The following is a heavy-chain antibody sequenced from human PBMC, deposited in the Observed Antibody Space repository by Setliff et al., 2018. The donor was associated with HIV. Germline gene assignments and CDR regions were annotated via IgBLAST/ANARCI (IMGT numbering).Heavy chain of an antibody. Sequence: GGSLRLSCTTSGFTFDDYAMTWVRQAPGKGLEWVGLIRGNAFGGTPEYAASVTGRFTVSKDDSKSIAYLQMNSLDIEDTAVYYCTRGVPAVIGCHFDHWGQGTVVTVSS. CDR2: IRGNAFGGTP. J-gene: IGHJ4*02. D-gene: IGHD2-2*01. CDR3: TRGVPAVIGCHFDH. V-gene: IGHV3-49*04. CDR1: GFTFDDYA.